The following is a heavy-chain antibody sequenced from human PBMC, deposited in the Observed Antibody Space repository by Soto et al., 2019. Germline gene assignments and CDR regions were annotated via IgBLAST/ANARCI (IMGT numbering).Heavy chain of an antibody. CDR1: GYTFTSYY. D-gene: IGHD2-15*01. J-gene: IGHJ4*02. CDR3: AKTDPIAAYDY. V-gene: IGHV1-46*01. CDR2: INPGGGST. Sequence: ASVKVSCKASGYTFTSYYMHWVRQAPGQGLEWMGIINPGGGSTSYAQKFQGRVTMTRDTSTSTVYMELSSLRSEDTAVYYCAKTDPIAAYDYWGQGTLVTVSS.